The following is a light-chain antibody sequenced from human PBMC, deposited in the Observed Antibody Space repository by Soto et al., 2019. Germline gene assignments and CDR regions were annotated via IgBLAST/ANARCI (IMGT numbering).Light chain of an antibody. Sequence: EIVLTQSPGTLSWSPGERATLSCRASQSVSSSYLAWYQQKPGQAPRLLIHGASSRATGIPDRFSGSGSGTAFTLTISRLEPEDFAVYYCQQRINWPITFGQGTRLEIK. V-gene: IGKV3D-20*02. CDR1: QSVSSSY. CDR3: QQRINWPIT. J-gene: IGKJ5*01. CDR2: GAS.